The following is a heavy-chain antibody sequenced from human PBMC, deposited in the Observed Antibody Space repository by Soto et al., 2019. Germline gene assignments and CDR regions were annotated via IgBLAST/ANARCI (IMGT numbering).Heavy chain of an antibody. D-gene: IGHD3-16*01. J-gene: IGHJ4*02. CDR1: CGSFRGYY. CDR2: INHSGST. V-gene: IGHV4-34*01. Sequence: QVQLQQWGAGLLKPSETLSLTCAVYCGSFRGYYWSWIRQPPGKGLEWIGEINHSGSTNYNPSLKSRVTMSVDTSKNQFSLKLSSAIAADTAVYYCARTFKFDCWGQGTLVIVSS. CDR3: ARTFKFDC.